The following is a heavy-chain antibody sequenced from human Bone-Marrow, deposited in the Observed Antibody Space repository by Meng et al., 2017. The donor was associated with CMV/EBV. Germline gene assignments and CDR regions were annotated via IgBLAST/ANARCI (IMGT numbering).Heavy chain of an antibody. CDR1: GFTFDDYA. CDR2: ISWDGGST. V-gene: IGHV3-43*02. CDR3: AKDIGCSSTSCYHGMDV. D-gene: IGHD2-2*01. J-gene: IGHJ6*02. Sequence: GESLKISCAASGFTFDDYAMHWVRQAPGKGLEWVSLISWDGGSTYYADSVKGRFTISRDNSKNSLYLQMNSLRTEDTALYYCAKDIGCSSTSCYHGMDVWGQGTTVTVS.